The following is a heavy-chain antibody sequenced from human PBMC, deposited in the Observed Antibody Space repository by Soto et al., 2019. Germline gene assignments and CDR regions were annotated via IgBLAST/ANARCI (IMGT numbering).Heavy chain of an antibody. CDR3: ARDLGSTTYYFDY. D-gene: IGHD1-1*01. V-gene: IGHV3-33*01. CDR2: IWYDGSKK. Sequence: QVQLVESGGGVVQPGRSLRVSCVTSGFTFSRYGMHWVRQAPGKGLEWVAVIWYDGSKKYYADSVKGRFTISRDDSKNKLYLQMKRLRAEDTAVYHCARDLGSTTYYFDYWGLGTLVIVS. CDR1: GFTFSRYG. J-gene: IGHJ4*02.